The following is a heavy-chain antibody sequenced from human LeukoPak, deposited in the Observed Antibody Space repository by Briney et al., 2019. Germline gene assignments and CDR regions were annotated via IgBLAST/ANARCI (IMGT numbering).Heavy chain of an antibody. CDR3: AMSRITIFGVGFDP. V-gene: IGHV4-4*07. Sequence: SETLSLTRTVSGGSISSYYWSWIRQPAGKGLEWIGRIYTSGSTNYNPSLKSRVTMSVDTSKNQFSLKLSSVTAADTAVYYCAMSRITIFGVGFDPWGQGTLVTVSS. D-gene: IGHD3-3*01. CDR1: GGSISSYY. J-gene: IGHJ5*02. CDR2: IYTSGST.